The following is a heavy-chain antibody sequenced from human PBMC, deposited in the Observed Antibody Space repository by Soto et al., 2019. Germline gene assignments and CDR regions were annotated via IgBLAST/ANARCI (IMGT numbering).Heavy chain of an antibody. Sequence: PSETLSLTCTVSGGSISGYYWSWIRQPPGKGLEWIGYIYYSGSTYYNPSLKSRVTISVDTSKNQFSLKLSSVTAADTAVYYCARMYRIITIIDYWGQGTLVTVS. CDR1: GGSISGYY. D-gene: IGHD3-10*01. CDR2: IYYSGST. CDR3: ARMYRIITIIDY. J-gene: IGHJ4*02. V-gene: IGHV4-59*08.